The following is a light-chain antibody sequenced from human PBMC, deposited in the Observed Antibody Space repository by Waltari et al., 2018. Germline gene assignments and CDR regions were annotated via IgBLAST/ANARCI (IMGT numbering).Light chain of an antibody. CDR2: HAS. Sequence: EIVLTQSPGTLSLSPGEGATLSCRASGRVSKFLARYQQKPGPAPRLLIYHASNRASGIPDRFSGSGFGTDFSLTISRLEPEDCAVYYCQKYESLPATFGQGTKVEIK. CDR1: GRVSKF. J-gene: IGKJ1*01. V-gene: IGKV3-20*01. CDR3: QKYESLPAT.